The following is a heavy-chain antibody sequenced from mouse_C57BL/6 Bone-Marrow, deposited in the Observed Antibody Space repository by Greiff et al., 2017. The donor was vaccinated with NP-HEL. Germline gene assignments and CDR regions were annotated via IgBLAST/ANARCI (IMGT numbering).Heavy chain of an antibody. V-gene: IGHV1-18*01. J-gene: IGHJ2*01. CDR1: GYTFTDYN. Sequence: VQLQQSGPELVKPGASVKIPCKASGYTFTDYNMDWVKQSHGKSLEWIGDINPNNGGTIYNQKFKGKATLTVDKSSSTAYMELRSLTSEDTAVYYCARHYSNSYYFDYWGQGTTLTVSS. D-gene: IGHD2-5*01. CDR3: ARHYSNSYYFDY. CDR2: INPNNGGT.